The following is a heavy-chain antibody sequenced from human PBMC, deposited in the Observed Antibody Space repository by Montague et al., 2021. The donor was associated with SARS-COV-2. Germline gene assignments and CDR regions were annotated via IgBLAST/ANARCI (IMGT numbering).Heavy chain of an antibody. D-gene: IGHD2-15*01. Sequence: SETLSLTCAVYGGSFSGYYWSWIRQPPGKGLEWIGEINHSGSTNYNPSLKSRVTISVDTSKNQFSLKLSSVTAADTSVYYCARHWWELLSRDYNYYYGMDVWGQGTMVTVSS. J-gene: IGHJ6*02. CDR2: INHSGST. CDR3: ARHWWELLSRDYNYYYGMDV. CDR1: GGSFSGYY. V-gene: IGHV4-34*01.